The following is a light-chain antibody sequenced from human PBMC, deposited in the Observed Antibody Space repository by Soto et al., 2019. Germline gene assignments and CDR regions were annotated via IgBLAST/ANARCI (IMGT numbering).Light chain of an antibody. J-gene: IGKJ4*01. V-gene: IGKV3D-15*01. Sequence: DIVRRRHPATLSVSPGERETVCCGASQSVNIDLAWDQQKPGQAPSLLIFGASYRATGIPARFSGSRSRTESNLTSSSLQSEDLAVHAAQQYDDWLRLTVRGGTKVDIK. CDR3: QQYDDWLRLT. CDR1: QSVNID. CDR2: GAS.